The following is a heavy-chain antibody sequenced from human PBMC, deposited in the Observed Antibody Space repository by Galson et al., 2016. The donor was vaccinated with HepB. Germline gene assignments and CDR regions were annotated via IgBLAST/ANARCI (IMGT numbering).Heavy chain of an antibody. V-gene: IGHV3-23*01. CDR2: ISGSGGST. D-gene: IGHD3-10*01. J-gene: IGHJ6*02. CDR1: GFTFSSYA. CDR3: AKDLQSYYYGSGSYYHYYGLDV. Sequence: SLRLSCAASGFTFSSYAMSWVRQAPGKGLEWVSAISGSGGSTYYADSVKGRFTISRDNSKNTLYLQMDSLRAEDTAAYYCAKDLQSYYYGSGSYYHYYGLDVWGQGTTVTVSS.